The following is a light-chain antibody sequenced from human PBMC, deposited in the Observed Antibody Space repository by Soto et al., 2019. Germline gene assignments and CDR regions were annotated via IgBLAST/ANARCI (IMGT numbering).Light chain of an antibody. CDR1: QSVSSNY. J-gene: IGKJ3*01. CDR3: QQYDTSPFT. V-gene: IGKV3-20*01. Sequence: EIVLTQSPGALSLSPGERATLACRASQSVSSNYLAWYQQKPGQAPKLLIYGVSSRATGIPNRFSGSGSGTDFSLTISRLEPEDFAVYYCQQYDTSPFTFGPGTKVDIK. CDR2: GVS.